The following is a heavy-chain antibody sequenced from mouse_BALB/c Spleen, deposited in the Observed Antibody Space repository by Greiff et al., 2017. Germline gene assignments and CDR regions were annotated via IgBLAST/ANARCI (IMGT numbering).Heavy chain of an antibody. J-gene: IGHJ4*01. CDR1: GFTFSSYT. CDR3: ARHRYYYGRPYYAMDY. Sequence: EVKLVESGGGLVQPGGSLKLSCAASGFTFSSYTMSWVRQTPEKRLEWVAYISNGGGSTYYPDTVKGRFTISRDNAKNTLYLQMSSLKSEDTAMYYCARHRYYYGRPYYAMDYWGQGTSVTVSS. CDR2: ISNGGGST. D-gene: IGHD1-1*01. V-gene: IGHV5-12-2*01.